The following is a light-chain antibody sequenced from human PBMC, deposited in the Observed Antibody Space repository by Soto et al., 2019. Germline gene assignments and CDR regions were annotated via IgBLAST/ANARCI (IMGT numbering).Light chain of an antibody. CDR1: QDIRDY. Sequence: DIRMTQSPLSLSASVGGRVTITCQASQDIRDYVNWYQQKPGRAPKLLMYDASKLETGVPSRFSGSGSGTDYTFTINSLQPEDIATYYCQQYYNLPRTFGQGTKVEIK. J-gene: IGKJ1*01. CDR3: QQYYNLPRT. CDR2: DAS. V-gene: IGKV1-33*01.